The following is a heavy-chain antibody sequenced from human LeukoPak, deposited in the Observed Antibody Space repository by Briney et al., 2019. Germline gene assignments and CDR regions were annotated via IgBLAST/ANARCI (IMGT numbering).Heavy chain of an antibody. J-gene: IGHJ4*02. CDR1: GYSISSGYY. Sequence: SETLSLTCTVSGYSISSGYYWGWIRQPPGKGLEWIVSIYHSGSTYYNPSLKSRVTISVDTSKNQFSLKLSSVTAADTAVYYCARHSGSYFPGPFDYWGQGTLVTVSS. D-gene: IGHD1-26*01. V-gene: IGHV4-38-2*02. CDR3: ARHSGSYFPGPFDY. CDR2: IYHSGST.